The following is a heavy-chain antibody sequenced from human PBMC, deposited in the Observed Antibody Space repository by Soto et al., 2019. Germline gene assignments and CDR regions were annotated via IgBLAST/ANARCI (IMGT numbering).Heavy chain of an antibody. CDR2: IKEDGSKQ. V-gene: IGHV3-7*03. CDR3: ARGTRNPGLDN. Sequence: EVQLVESGGGLVQPGGYLRLSCAASGFTFSNYWMNCVRQAPGKGLERVGNIKEDGSKQGYVDSVRGRFTISRDNAKNSLYLQINRLRAEDTAVYYCARGTRNPGLDNWGQGTLVTVSS. CDR1: GFTFSNYW. D-gene: IGHD1-7*01. J-gene: IGHJ4*02.